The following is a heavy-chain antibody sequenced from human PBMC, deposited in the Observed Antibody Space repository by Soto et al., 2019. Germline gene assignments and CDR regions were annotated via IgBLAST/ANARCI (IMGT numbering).Heavy chain of an antibody. Sequence: QVLLVQSGAEVKKPGASVRFSCRAPGSPLTIYALNWVLQAPGQGLEWMGWINPGNGDTKYSQIFQGRVTITWDTSARTAYMDLSSLIAEETADYYCARDSSSSRSFDYWGQGARVTVSS. CDR1: GSPLTIYA. CDR2: INPGNGDT. J-gene: IGHJ4*02. V-gene: IGHV1-3*01. CDR3: ARDSSSSRSFDY. D-gene: IGHD6-6*01.